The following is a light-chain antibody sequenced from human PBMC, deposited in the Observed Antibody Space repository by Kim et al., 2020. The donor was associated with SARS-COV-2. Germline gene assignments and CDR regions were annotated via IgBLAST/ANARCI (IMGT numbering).Light chain of an antibody. V-gene: IGKV3-20*01. CDR1: QSVPRNY. CDR3: QQYDDSPMYT. Sequence: EIVLTQSPGTLSLSPGERATLSCRASQSVPRNYLAWYQHKPGQAPRLLIYGASSRATGIPDRFTGSGSGTDFTLTISRLEPEDFAVYYCQQYDDSPMYTFGQGTKLEIK. J-gene: IGKJ2*01. CDR2: GAS.